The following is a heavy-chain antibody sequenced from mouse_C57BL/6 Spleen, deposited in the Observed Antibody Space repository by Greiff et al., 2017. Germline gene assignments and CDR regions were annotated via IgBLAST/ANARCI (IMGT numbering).Heavy chain of an antibody. Sequence: EVKVVESGGGLVQSGRSLRLSCATSGFTFSDFYMEWVRQAPGKGLEWIAASRNKANDYTTEYSASVKGRFIVSRDTSQSILYLQMNALRDEDTAIYYGARDASGYYGSSFLDWYCDVWGTGTTVTVSS. CDR3: ARDASGYYGSSFLDWYCDV. V-gene: IGHV7-1*01. CDR1: GFTFSDFY. J-gene: IGHJ1*03. CDR2: SRNKANDYTT. D-gene: IGHD1-1*01.